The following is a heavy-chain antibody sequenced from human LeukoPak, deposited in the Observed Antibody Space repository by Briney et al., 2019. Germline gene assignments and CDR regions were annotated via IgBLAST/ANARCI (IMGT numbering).Heavy chain of an antibody. CDR1: GYSISSGYY. D-gene: IGHD2-2*01. CDR3: ARPDCSSTSCPIDY. J-gene: IGHJ4*02. V-gene: IGHV4-38-2*02. CDR2: IYHSGST. Sequence: SETLSLTCTVSGYSISSGYYWGWIRQPPGKGLEWIGSIYHSGSTYYNPSLKSRVTISVDTSKNQFSLKLSSVTAADTAVYYCARPDCSSTSCPIDYWGQGTLVTVSS.